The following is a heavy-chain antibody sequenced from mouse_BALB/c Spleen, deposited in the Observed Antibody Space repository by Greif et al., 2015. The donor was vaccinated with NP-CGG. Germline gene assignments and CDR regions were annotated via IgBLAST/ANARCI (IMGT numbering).Heavy chain of an antibody. V-gene: IGHV1-84*02. CDR1: GYTFTDYY. CDR2: IYPGSGNT. D-gene: IGHD4-1*01. Sequence: VQLQQSGPELVKPGASVKISCKASGYTFTDYYINWVKQEPGQGLEWIGWIYPGSGNTKYNEKFKGKATLTVDTSSSTACMQLSSLTSEGTAVYFCARRTGTEAMDYWGQGTSVTVSS. J-gene: IGHJ4*01. CDR3: ARRTGTEAMDY.